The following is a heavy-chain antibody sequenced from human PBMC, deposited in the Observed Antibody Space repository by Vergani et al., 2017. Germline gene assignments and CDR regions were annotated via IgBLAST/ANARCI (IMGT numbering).Heavy chain of an antibody. J-gene: IGHJ6*03. D-gene: IGHD2-2*01. V-gene: IGHV3-48*01. Sequence: EVQLLESGGGLVQPGGSLRLSCAASGFTFSSYSMNWVRQAPGKGLEWVSYISSSSSTIYYADSVKGRFTISRDNAKNSLYLQMNSLRAEDTAVYYCARVPDIVVVPASLGYMDVWGKGTTVTVSS. CDR2: ISSSSSTI. CDR3: ARVPDIVVVPASLGYMDV. CDR1: GFTFSSYS.